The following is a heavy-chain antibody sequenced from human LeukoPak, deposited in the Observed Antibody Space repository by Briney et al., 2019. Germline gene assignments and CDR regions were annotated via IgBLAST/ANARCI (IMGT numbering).Heavy chain of an antibody. CDR3: ARTSPRHGGFDI. CDR2: IYTSGST. V-gene: IGHV4-4*07. D-gene: IGHD2-15*01. Sequence: AETLSLTCTVSGGSISSYCWSWIRQPAGKGLEWIGRIYTSGSTNYNPSLKSRVTMSVDTSKNQFSLKLTSVTAADTAVYYGARTSPRHGGFDIWGQGTMVTASS. J-gene: IGHJ3*02. CDR1: GGSISSYC.